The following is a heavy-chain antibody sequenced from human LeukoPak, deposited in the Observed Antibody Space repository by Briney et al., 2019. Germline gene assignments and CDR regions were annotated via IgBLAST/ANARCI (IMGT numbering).Heavy chain of an antibody. CDR2: ISSSSSYI. CDR1: GFTFSSYS. J-gene: IGHJ6*02. D-gene: IGHD1-1*01. Sequence: PGGSLRLSCAAFGFTFSSYSMNWVRQAPGKGLEWVSSISSSSSYIYYADSVKGRFTISRDNAKNSLYLQMNSLRAEDTAVYYCARILDEFYYYGMDVWGQGTTVTVSS. CDR3: ARILDEFYYYGMDV. V-gene: IGHV3-21*01.